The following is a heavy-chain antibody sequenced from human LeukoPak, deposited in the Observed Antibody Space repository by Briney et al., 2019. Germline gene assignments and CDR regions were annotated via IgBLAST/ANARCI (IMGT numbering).Heavy chain of an antibody. CDR3: APSYDRMGYFDY. V-gene: IGHV1-69*05. CDR1: GGTFSSYA. Sequence: ASVKVSCKASGGTFSSYAISWVRQAPGQGLGWLGGIIPIFGTANYAQKFQGRVTITTDESTSTAYMELSSLRSEDTAVYYCAPSYDRMGYFDYWGQGTLVTVSS. D-gene: IGHD5-12*01. J-gene: IGHJ4*02. CDR2: IIPIFGTA.